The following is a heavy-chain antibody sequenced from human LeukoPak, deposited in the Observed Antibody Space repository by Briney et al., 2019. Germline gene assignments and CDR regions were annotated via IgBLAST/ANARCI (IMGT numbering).Heavy chain of an antibody. D-gene: IGHD6-6*01. CDR2: IYHSGST. CDR1: GYSISSGYY. Sequence: PSETLSLTCAVSGYSISSGYYWGRIRQPPGKGLEWIGNIYHSGSTYYNPSLKSRVTISVDTSKNQFSLTLNSVTAADTAVYYCARYGYSSSAGDYWGQGTLVTVSS. CDR3: ARYGYSSSAGDY. J-gene: IGHJ4*02. V-gene: IGHV4-38-2*01.